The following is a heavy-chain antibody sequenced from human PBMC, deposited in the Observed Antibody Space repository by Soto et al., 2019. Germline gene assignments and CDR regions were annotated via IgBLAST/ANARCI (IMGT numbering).Heavy chain of an antibody. V-gene: IGHV4-31*03. J-gene: IGHJ4*02. CDR2: IYYSGST. Sequence: SETLSLTCTVSGDSISSGGYYWTWIRQHPGKGLEWIGYIYYSGSTYYNPSLKSRVTISIDTSKNQFSLKLSSVTAADTAVYYCASIVVPAAPFDYWGQGTLVTVSS. CDR1: GDSISSGGYY. CDR3: ASIVVPAAPFDY. D-gene: IGHD2-2*01.